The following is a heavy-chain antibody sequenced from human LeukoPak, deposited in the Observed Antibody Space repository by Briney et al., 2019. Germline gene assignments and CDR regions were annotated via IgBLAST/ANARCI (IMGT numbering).Heavy chain of an antibody. CDR1: GYTFTSYG. V-gene: IGHV1-18*01. CDR2: ISAYNGNT. CDR3: ARVRNYDFWSGYYHPYYYYYMDV. Sequence: ASVKVSCKASGYTFTSYGISWVRQAPGQGLEWMGWISAYNGNTNYAQKLQGRVTMTTDTSTSTAYMELRSLRSDDTAVYYCARVRNYDFWSGYYHPYYYYYMDVWGKGTTVTVSS. J-gene: IGHJ6*03. D-gene: IGHD3-3*01.